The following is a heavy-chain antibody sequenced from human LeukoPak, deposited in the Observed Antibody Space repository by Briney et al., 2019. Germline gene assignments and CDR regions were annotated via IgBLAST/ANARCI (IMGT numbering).Heavy chain of an antibody. CDR2: INHSGST. D-gene: IGHD5-24*01. CDR3: ARGRRDGYNLEYFDK. J-gene: IGHJ4*02. Sequence: SETLSLTCAVYGGSFSGYYWSWIRQPPGKGLEWIGEINHSGSTNYNPSLKSRVTISVDTSKNQFSLKLSSVTAADTAVYYCARGRRDGYNLEYFDKWGQGTLVTVS. CDR1: GGSFSGYY. V-gene: IGHV4-34*01.